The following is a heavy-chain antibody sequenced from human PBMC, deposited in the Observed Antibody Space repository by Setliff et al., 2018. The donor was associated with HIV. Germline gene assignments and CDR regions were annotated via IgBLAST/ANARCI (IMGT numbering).Heavy chain of an antibody. Sequence: SETLSLTCAVYGGSFSGFYWTFIRQSPGKGLEWIGEVTHSGTTTYDPSLKSRITISVDTSKNQFSLKLTSVTAADMGVYYCARGRKKTLAVSGTRYFDFWGQGTLVTVS. CDR1: GGSFSGFY. D-gene: IGHD6-19*01. CDR2: VTHSGTT. J-gene: IGHJ4*02. V-gene: IGHV4-34*01. CDR3: ARGRKKTLAVSGTRYFDF.